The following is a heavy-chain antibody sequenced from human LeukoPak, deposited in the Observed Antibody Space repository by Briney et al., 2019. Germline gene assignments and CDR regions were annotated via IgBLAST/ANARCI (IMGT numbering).Heavy chain of an antibody. V-gene: IGHV3-30*04. CDR1: GFTFSSYA. Sequence: TGGSLRLSCAASGFTFSSYAMQWVRQAPGKGLEWVAVISYDGSNKYYADSVKGLFTIPRDNYKNTLYLQMNSLRAEDTAVYYCARRGYDCSSTSCYLPPYYYYYYMDVWGKGTTVTVCS. J-gene: IGHJ6*03. CDR2: ISYDGSNK. CDR3: ARRGYDCSSTSCYLPPYYYYYYMDV. D-gene: IGHD2-2*01.